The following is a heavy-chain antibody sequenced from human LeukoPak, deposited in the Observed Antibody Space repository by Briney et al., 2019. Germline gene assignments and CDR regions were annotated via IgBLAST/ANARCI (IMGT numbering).Heavy chain of an antibody. CDR3: ASGTYYYDSSAPA. J-gene: IGHJ5*02. Sequence: GGSLRLSCAASGFRFSSYAMSWVRQAPGKGLEWVSAISGSGVSTYYADSVKGRFTVSRDNSKNTLYLQMSSLRAEDTAVYYCASGTYYYDSSAPAWGQGTLVTVSS. D-gene: IGHD3-22*01. CDR1: GFRFSSYA. CDR2: ISGSGVST. V-gene: IGHV3-23*01.